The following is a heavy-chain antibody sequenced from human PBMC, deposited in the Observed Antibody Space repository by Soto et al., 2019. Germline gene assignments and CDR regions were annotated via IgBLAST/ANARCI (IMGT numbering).Heavy chain of an antibody. D-gene: IGHD3-22*01. CDR2: ISSNGGST. J-gene: IGHJ1*01. Sequence: PGGSLRLSCSASGFTFSSYAMHWVRQAPGKGLEYVSAISSNGGSTYYADSVKCTFTISRDNSKNTLYLQMSSLRAEDTAGYYCVKGRNYYDSSGYYHAEYFQHWGQGTLVTVSS. CDR3: VKGRNYYDSSGYYHAEYFQH. CDR1: GFTFSSYA. V-gene: IGHV3-64D*06.